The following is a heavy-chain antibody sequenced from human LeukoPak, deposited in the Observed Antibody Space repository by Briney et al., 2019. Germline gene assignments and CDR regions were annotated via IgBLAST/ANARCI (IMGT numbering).Heavy chain of an antibody. CDR3: AKDRGTSWYNAMDV. CDR2: TRFDGSSK. D-gene: IGHD3-10*01. CDR1: GFIFSSYG. V-gene: IGHV3-30*02. Sequence: GGSPRLSCAASGFIFSSYGMHWVRQAPGKGLEWVAFTRFDGSSKYYADSVKGRFTISRDNSKNTLYLQMNSLRPGGTAVYYCAKDRGTSWYNAMDVWGQGTTVTVSS. J-gene: IGHJ6*02.